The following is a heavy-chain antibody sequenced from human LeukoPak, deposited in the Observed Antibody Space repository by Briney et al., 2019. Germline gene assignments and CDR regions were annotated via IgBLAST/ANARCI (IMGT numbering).Heavy chain of an antibody. CDR2: ISSSSYI. V-gene: IGHV3-21*01. CDR3: ARSGVVVAALERGVANWFDH. Sequence: GGSLRLSCAASGFTFSSYSMNWVRQAPGKGLEWVSSISSSSYIYYADSVKGRFTISRDNAKNSLFLQMNSLRAEDTAVYYCARSGVVVAALERGVANWFDHWGQGTLVTVSS. D-gene: IGHD2-15*01. CDR1: GFTFSSYS. J-gene: IGHJ5*02.